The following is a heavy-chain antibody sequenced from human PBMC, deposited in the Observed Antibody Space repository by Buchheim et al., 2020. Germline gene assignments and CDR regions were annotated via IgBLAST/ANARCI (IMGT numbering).Heavy chain of an antibody. CDR1: GFTFSDYY. D-gene: IGHD3-10*01. CDR3: ARTRSGSYYDS. CDR2: ISNSGAAI. J-gene: IGHJ4*02. Sequence: QVQLVESGGGLVKPGTSLRLSCAAYGFTFSDYYMSWIRQAPGKGLEWVSYISNSGAAIYYADSVKGRCTISRDNVKDSLFLQMNSLRAEDTAVYYCARTRSGSYYDSWGQGTL. V-gene: IGHV3-11*01.